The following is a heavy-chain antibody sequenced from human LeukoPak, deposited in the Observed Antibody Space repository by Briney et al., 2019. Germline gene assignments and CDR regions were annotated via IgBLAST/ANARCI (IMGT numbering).Heavy chain of an antibody. CDR3: ARDRDWEGYSYGYTHFH. Sequence: GGSLRLSCAASGFTFSDYYMSWIRQAPGKGLEWVSYISSSGSTIYYADSVKARFTISRDNAKNSLYLQMNSLRAEDTAVYYCARDRDWEGYSYGYTHFHWGQGTLVTVSS. V-gene: IGHV3-11*01. D-gene: IGHD5-18*01. CDR1: GFTFSDYY. J-gene: IGHJ4*02. CDR2: ISSSGSTI.